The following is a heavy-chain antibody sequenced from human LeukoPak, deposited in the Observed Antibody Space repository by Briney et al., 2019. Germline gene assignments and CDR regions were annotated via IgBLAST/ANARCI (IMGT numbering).Heavy chain of an antibody. CDR1: GFTFSGSA. CDR2: ISETGVTT. CDR3: SKERTYNTGWFSP. D-gene: IGHD1-1*01. J-gene: IGHJ5*02. Sequence: QAGGSLRLSCAASGFTFSGSAMTWVRQAPGKGLEWVSSISETGVTTYYADSVKGRFTISRDNSQNTMYLQLSSLSAEDTAVYYCSKERTYNTGWFSPWGQGTLVTVSS. V-gene: IGHV3-23*01.